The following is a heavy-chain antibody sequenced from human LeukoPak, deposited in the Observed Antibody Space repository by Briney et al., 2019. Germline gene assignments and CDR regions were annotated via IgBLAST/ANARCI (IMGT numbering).Heavy chain of an antibody. V-gene: IGHV3-30*02. D-gene: IGHD3-3*01. Sequence: GGSLRLSCAASGFTFSSYGMHWVSQAPGKGLEWVAFIRYDGSNKYYADSVKGRFTISRDNSKNTLYLQMNSLRAEDTAVYYCAKVWGYDFWSGSNYYYYMDVWGKGTTVTVSS. CDR2: IRYDGSNK. J-gene: IGHJ6*03. CDR3: AKVWGYDFWSGSNYYYYMDV. CDR1: GFTFSSYG.